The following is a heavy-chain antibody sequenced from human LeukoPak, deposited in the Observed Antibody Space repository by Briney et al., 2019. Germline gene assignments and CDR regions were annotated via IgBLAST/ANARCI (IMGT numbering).Heavy chain of an antibody. V-gene: IGHV4-30-4*08. CDR3: ARVVGSGGSEFNSFDP. J-gene: IGHJ5*02. D-gene: IGHD2-15*01. Sequence: SETLSLTCTVSGGSISSGDYYWSWIRQPPGKGLEWIGYIYYSGSTYYNPSLKSRVTISVDTSKNQFSLKLSSVTAADTAVYYCARVVGSGGSEFNSFDPWGQGTLVTVSS. CDR2: IYYSGST. CDR1: GGSISSGDYY.